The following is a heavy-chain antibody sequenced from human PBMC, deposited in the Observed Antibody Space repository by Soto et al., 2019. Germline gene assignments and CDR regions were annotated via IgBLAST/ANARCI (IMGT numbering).Heavy chain of an antibody. CDR2: ISYDGSNK. D-gene: IGHD4-17*01. Sequence: GGSLRLSCAASGFTFSSYAMHWVRQAPGKGLEWVAVISYDGSNKYYADSVKGRFTISRDNSKNTLYLQMNSLRAEDTAVYYCARLRGAADTPPDTEYGELDYWGQGTLVTVSS. CDR1: GFTFSSYA. V-gene: IGHV3-30-3*01. CDR3: ARLRGAADTPPDTEYGELDY. J-gene: IGHJ4*02.